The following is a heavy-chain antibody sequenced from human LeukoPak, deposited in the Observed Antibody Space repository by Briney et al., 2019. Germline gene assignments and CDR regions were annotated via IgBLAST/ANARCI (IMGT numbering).Heavy chain of an antibody. D-gene: IGHD2/OR15-2a*01. J-gene: IGHJ3*01. CDR3: SKDGGIKGNSAFDL. Sequence: GSLRLSCTASELTLSDHFLDWVRQAPGKGLEWIGRSRNRGKGYTTEYAAFVRGRFTISRDDSRNSLYLQMNSLKTEDTAVYYCSKDGGIKGNSAFDLWGQGTMVTVSP. CDR2: SRNRGKGYTT. V-gene: IGHV3-72*01. CDR1: ELTLSDHF.